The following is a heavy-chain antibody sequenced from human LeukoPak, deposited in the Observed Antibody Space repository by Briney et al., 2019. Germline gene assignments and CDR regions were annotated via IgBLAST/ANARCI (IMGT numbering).Heavy chain of an antibody. CDR2: ISGSGGSA. V-gene: IGHV3-23*01. CDR1: GFTFSSYG. D-gene: IGHD5-12*01. Sequence: GGSLRLSCAASGFTFSSYGMHWVRQAPGKGLEWVSAISGSGGSAYYADSVKGRFTISRDNSKNTLYLQMNSLRAEDTAVYNCAKGPPDVANGPYFDYWGQGTLVTVSS. J-gene: IGHJ4*02. CDR3: AKGPPDVANGPYFDY.